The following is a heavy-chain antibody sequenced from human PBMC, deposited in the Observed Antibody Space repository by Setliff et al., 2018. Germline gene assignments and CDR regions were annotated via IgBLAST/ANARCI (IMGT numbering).Heavy chain of an antibody. CDR2: ISHSGST. Sequence: PSETLSLTCAVSGYSINSDCFWGWIRQPPGKGLEWIGTISHSGSTSYNSSLKSRVTMSVGTSKNQFFLKLSSVTAADTAVYYCVRGFTIFGVVKLERWFDPWGQGTLVTVSS. V-gene: IGHV4-38-2*01. D-gene: IGHD3-3*01. CDR1: GYSINSDCF. J-gene: IGHJ5*02. CDR3: VRGFTIFGVVKLERWFDP.